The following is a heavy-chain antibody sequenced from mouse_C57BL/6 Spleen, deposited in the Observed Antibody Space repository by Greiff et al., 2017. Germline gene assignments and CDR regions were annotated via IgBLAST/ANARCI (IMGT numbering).Heavy chain of an antibody. CDR2: IDPETGGT. CDR1: GYTFTDYE. J-gene: IGHJ3*01. Sequence: VQLQQSGAELVRPGASVTLSCKASGYTFTDYEMHWVKQTPVHGLEWIGAIDPETGGTAYNQKFKGKAILTADKSSSTAYMELRSLTSEDSAVYYCTRWGDYYGSSVAWFAYWGQGTLVTVAA. CDR3: TRWGDYYGSSVAWFAY. D-gene: IGHD1-1*01. V-gene: IGHV1-15*01.